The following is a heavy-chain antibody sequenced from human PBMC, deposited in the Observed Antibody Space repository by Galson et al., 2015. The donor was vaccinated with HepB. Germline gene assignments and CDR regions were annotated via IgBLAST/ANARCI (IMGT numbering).Heavy chain of an antibody. CDR2: IDNAGDT. Sequence: SLRLSCAASGFTFSSYDIHWFRQTTEKGLEWVSGIDNAGDTHYPDSVQGRFTISRENAKNSLYLQMNSLRVGDTAVYYCARDGGSRKMNLWGQGTTVIVSS. V-gene: IGHV3-13*01. D-gene: IGHD2-15*01. CDR1: GFTFSSYD. CDR3: ARDGGSRKMNL. J-gene: IGHJ6*02.